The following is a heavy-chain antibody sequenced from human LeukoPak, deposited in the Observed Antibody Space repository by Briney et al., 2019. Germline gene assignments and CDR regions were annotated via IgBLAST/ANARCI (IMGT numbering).Heavy chain of an antibody. J-gene: IGHJ4*02. D-gene: IGHD2-2*01. CDR1: GYTFTAYY. CDR2: INPNSGGT. CDR3: ARWVYCSSTSCLDY. V-gene: IGHV1-2*06. Sequence: ASVKVSCKASGYTFTAYYIHWVRQAPGQGLEWMGRINPNSGGTNSAQKFQGRVTMTKDTSINTAYMELSRLRSDDTAVYYCARWVYCSSTSCLDYWGQGTLVTVSS.